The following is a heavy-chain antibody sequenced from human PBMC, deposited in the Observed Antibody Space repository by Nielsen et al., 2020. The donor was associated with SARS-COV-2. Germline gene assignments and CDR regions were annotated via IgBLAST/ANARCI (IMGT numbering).Heavy chain of an antibody. D-gene: IGHD2-15*01. Sequence: ASVKVSCKASGYTFTGYYMHWVRQAPGQGLKWMGRINPNSGGTNYAQKFQGRVTMTRDTSISTAYMELSRLRSDDTAVYYCAREGAGVAATRGAFDIWGQGTMVTVSS. V-gene: IGHV1-2*06. CDR2: INPNSGGT. J-gene: IGHJ3*02. CDR3: AREGAGVAATRGAFDI. CDR1: GYTFTGYY.